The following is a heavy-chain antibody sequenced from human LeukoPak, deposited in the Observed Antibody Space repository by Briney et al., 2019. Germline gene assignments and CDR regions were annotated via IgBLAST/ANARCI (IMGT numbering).Heavy chain of an antibody. CDR2: IYYSGST. CDR1: GGSISSYY. V-gene: IGHV4-59*01. CDR3: ARGIAVAGTDYYYYYMDV. Sequence: PSETLSRTGTVSGGSISSYYWSWIGQPPGKGLEGIGDIYYSGSTNYNPSLKSRVTISVDTSKNQFSLKLSSVTAADTAVYYCARGIAVAGTDYYYYYMDVWGKGTTVTVSS. D-gene: IGHD6-19*01. J-gene: IGHJ6*03.